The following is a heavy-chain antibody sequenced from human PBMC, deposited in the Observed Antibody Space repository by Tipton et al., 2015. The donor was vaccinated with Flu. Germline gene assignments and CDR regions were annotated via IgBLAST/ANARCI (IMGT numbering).Heavy chain of an antibody. CDR2: IYYSGST. D-gene: IGHD6-19*01. J-gene: IGHJ4*02. V-gene: IGHV4-31*03. CDR1: GGSISSGGYY. CDR3: ARRIAVAGVFDF. Sequence: TLSLTCTVSGGSISSGGYYWSWIRQHPGKGLEWIGYIYYSGSTYYNPSLQSRLTISLDTSKNQFSLKLSSVTAADTAVYFCARRIAVAGVFDFWGQGTLVTVSA.